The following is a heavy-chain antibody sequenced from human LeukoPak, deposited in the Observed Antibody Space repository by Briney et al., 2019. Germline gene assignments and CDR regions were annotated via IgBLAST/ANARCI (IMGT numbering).Heavy chain of an antibody. CDR3: ARFLKNPVNRRGPANYYMDV. V-gene: IGHV1-2*02. D-gene: IGHD2/OR15-2a*01. J-gene: IGHJ6*03. CDR1: GYAFTDYF. Sequence: ASVKVSCKASGYAFTDYFMNWVRQAPGQGLEWMGWINPKSGGTVYAQKFQGRVTMTRDTSSSTAYMELSSVRSEDTAVYYCARFLKNPVNRRGPANYYMDVWGKGTTVTISS. CDR2: INPKSGGT.